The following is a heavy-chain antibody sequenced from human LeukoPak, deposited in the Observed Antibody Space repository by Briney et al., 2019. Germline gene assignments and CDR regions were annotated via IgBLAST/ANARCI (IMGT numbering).Heavy chain of an antibody. J-gene: IGHJ6*04. Sequence: PSQTLSLTCTVSGGSISSGSYYWSWIRQPAGKGLEWIGRIYTSGSTNYNPSLRSRVTISVDTSKYQFSLKLSSVTAADTAVYYCARWTYGSDVWGKGTTVTVSS. CDR2: IYTSGST. CDR3: ARWTYGSDV. CDR1: GGSISSGSYY. V-gene: IGHV4-61*02. D-gene: IGHD3-10*01.